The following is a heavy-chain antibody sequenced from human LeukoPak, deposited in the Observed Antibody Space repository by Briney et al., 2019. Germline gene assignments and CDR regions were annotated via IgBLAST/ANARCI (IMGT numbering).Heavy chain of an antibody. Sequence: GGALRLSCAASGFTFSSYWMHWVRQVPGKGLGWVSRINIDGRSTSYADSVKGRFTISRDNAKNTLYPQMNSLRAEDTAVYYCARDMAVAGVGLDPWGQGTLVTVSS. CDR3: ARDMAVAGVGLDP. CDR2: INIDGRST. CDR1: GFTFSSYW. D-gene: IGHD6-19*01. J-gene: IGHJ5*02. V-gene: IGHV3-74*01.